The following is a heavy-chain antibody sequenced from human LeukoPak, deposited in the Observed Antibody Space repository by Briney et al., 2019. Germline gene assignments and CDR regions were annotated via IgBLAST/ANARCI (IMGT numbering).Heavy chain of an antibody. CDR3: AVSVATIFWFDP. CDR2: MNPNNGNT. CDR1: GYTFTSYD. D-gene: IGHD5-12*01. Sequence: ASVKVSCKASGYTFTSYDINWVRQATGQGPEWMGWMNPNNGNTGYAQKFQGRVTITADESTSTAYMELSSLRSEDTAVYYCAVSVATIFWFDPWGQGTLVTVSS. J-gene: IGHJ5*02. V-gene: IGHV1-8*01.